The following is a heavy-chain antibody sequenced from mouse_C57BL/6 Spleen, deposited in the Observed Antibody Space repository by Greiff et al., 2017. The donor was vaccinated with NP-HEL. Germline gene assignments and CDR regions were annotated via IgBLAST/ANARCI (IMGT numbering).Heavy chain of an antibody. V-gene: IGHV5-17*01. CDR3: ARQDYGSSPFDY. CDR2: ISSGSSTI. D-gene: IGHD1-1*01. Sequence: EVQLVESGGGLVKPGGSLKLSCAASGFTFSDYGMHWVRQAPEKGLEWVAYISSGSSTIYYADTVKGRFTISRDNAKNTLFLQMTSLRSEDTAMYYCARQDYGSSPFDYWGQGTTLTVSS. CDR1: GFTFSDYG. J-gene: IGHJ2*01.